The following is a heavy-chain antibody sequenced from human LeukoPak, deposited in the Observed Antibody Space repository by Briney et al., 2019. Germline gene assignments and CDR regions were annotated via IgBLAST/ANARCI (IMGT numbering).Heavy chain of an antibody. Sequence: SETLSLTCAVSGGSISSSNWWTWVRQPPGKGLEWIGEIYHSGRTNYNPSLKSRVTMSVDKSKNQLSLKLSPVTAADTAVYYCAREFYDISAGYSAQGDVFDVWGQGTVVTVSS. V-gene: IGHV4-4*02. J-gene: IGHJ3*01. D-gene: IGHD3-9*01. CDR2: IYHSGRT. CDR3: AREFYDISAGYSAQGDVFDV. CDR1: GGSISSSNW.